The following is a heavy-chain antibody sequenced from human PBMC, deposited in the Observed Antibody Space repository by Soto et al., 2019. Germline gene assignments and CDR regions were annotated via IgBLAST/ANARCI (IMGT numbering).Heavy chain of an antibody. CDR2: IIPILGIP. D-gene: IGHD3-10*01. J-gene: IGHJ6*02. CDR1: GGTFSSDT. Sequence: QVQLVQSGAEVKKPGSSVKVSCKASGGTFSSDTISWVRQAPGQGLEWMGRIIPILGIPNYAQKFQGRVTINADKSTSTAYMELSSLRSEDKAVYYCARFRGSYGMDVWGQGTTVTVSS. V-gene: IGHV1-69*02. CDR3: ARFRGSYGMDV.